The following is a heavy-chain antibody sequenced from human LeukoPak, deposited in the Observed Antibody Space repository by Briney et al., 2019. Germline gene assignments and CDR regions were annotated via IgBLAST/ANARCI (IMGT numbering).Heavy chain of an antibody. D-gene: IGHD6-19*01. CDR2: ISYDGSNK. V-gene: IGHV3-30*03. J-gene: IGHJ6*04. CDR1: GFTFSSYG. CDR3: ARDWGSSGWRYYYYGMDV. Sequence: PGGSLRLSCAASGFTFSSYGMHWVRQAPGKGLEWVAVISYDGSNKYYADSVKGRFTISRDNSKNTLYLQMNSLRAEDTAVYYCARDWGSSGWRYYYYGMDVWGKGTTVTVSS.